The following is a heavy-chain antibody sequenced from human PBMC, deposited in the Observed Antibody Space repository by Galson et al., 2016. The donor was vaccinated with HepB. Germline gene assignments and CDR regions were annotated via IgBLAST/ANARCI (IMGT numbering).Heavy chain of an antibody. J-gene: IGHJ5*02. Sequence: SLRPSCAASGFTFSKYAMTWVRQAPGKGLEWVSGISGSGGSTYYADSVMGRFTISRDNSKNTLYLQMNSLRVEDTAVYYCAKGVSTMRTCNWFDPWGQGTLVTVSS. CDR2: ISGSGGST. D-gene: IGHD5/OR15-5a*01. CDR1: GFTFSKYA. V-gene: IGHV3-23*01. CDR3: AKGVSTMRTCNWFDP.